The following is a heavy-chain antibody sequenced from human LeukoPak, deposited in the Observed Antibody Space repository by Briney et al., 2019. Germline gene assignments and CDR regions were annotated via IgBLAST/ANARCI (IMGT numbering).Heavy chain of an antibody. CDR3: ARDYN. CDR1: GFTFDDYA. CDR2: ISWNSGSI. Sequence: HPGGSLRLSCAASGFTFDDYAMHWVRQAPGKGLEWVSGISWNSGSIGYADSVKGRFTISRDNAKNSLYLQMNSLRAEDTAVYYCARDYNLGQGTLVTVSS. V-gene: IGHV3-9*01. J-gene: IGHJ4*02.